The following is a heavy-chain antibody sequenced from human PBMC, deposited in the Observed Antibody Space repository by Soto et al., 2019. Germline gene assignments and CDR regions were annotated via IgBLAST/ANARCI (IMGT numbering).Heavy chain of an antibody. CDR1: GFTFSSYE. CDR2: ISSSGSTI. Sequence: GGSLRLSCAASGFTFSSYEMNWVRQAPGKGLEWVSYISSSGSTIYYADSVKGRFTISRDNAKNPLYLQMNSLRAEDTAVYYCARDGGYSCYFDYWGQGTLVTVSS. V-gene: IGHV3-48*03. CDR3: ARDGGYSCYFDY. D-gene: IGHD3-22*01. J-gene: IGHJ4*02.